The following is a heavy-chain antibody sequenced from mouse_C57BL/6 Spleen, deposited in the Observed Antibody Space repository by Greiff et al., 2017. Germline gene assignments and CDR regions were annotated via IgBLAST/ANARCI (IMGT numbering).Heavy chain of an antibody. Sequence: VQRVESGGGLVKPGGSLKLSCAASGFTFSSYTMSWVRQTPEKRLEWVATISGGGGNTYYPDSVKGRFTISRDNAKNTLYLQMSSLRSEDTALYYCARHNWDYFDYWGQGTTLTVSS. J-gene: IGHJ2*01. D-gene: IGHD4-1*01. CDR3: ARHNWDYFDY. CDR1: GFTFSSYT. CDR2: ISGGGGNT. V-gene: IGHV5-9*01.